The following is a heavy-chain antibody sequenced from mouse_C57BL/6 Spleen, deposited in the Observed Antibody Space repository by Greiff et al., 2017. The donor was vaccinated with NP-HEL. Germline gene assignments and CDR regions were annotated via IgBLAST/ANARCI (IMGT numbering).Heavy chain of an antibody. V-gene: IGHV1-47*01. J-gene: IGHJ3*01. CDR1: GYTFTTYP. CDR2: FHPYNDDT. CDR3: ARRYYGSSPWFAY. Sequence: VQLQQSGAELVKPGASVKMSCKASGYTFTTYPIEWMKQNHGKSLEWIGNFHPYNDDTKYNEKFKGKATLTVEKSSSTVYLELSRLTSDDSAVYYGARRYYGSSPWFAYWGQGTLVTVSA. D-gene: IGHD1-1*01.